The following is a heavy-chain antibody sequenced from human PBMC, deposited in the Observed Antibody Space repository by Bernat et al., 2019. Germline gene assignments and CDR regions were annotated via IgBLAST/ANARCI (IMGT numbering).Heavy chain of an antibody. CDR3: ARGVTVAGTTPLGS. CDR2: INSDGSIT. D-gene: IGHD6-19*01. Sequence: VQLVESGGGLVQPGGSLRLSCAASGFTFSTYWMHWVRRAPGKGLVWVSRINSDGSITNYADSVKGRFTISRDNAKNTLYLQLNSLRAEDTAMYYCARGVTVAGTTPLGSWGQGTLVTVSS. V-gene: IGHV3-74*01. J-gene: IGHJ5*02. CDR1: GFTFSTYW.